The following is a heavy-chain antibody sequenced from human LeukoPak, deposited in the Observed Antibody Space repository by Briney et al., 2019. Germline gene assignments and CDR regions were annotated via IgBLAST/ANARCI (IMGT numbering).Heavy chain of an antibody. CDR1: GYTFTSYD. D-gene: IGHD3-10*01. V-gene: IGHV1-8*01. CDR3: ARESGFYGSGSRY. J-gene: IGHJ4*02. CDR2: MNANRGNT. Sequence: AASVKVSCKASGYTFTSYDINWVRQAPGQGLEWMGWMNANRGNTAYAQKFQGRLTMTRNPSTSTAYMELSSLRSEDTAVYYCARESGFYGSGSRYWGQGTLVTVSS.